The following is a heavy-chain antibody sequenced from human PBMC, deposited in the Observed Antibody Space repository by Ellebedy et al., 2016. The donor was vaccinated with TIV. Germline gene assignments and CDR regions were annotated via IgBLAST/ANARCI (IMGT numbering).Heavy chain of an antibody. CDR1: GFTFSTYW. D-gene: IGHD7-27*01. CDR3: ARAGNWDLDY. CDR2: TKQDGSEK. Sequence: GESLKISCVASGFTFSTYWMGWVRQAAGKGLEWVANTKQDGSEKYYVDSVMGRFTISRDNARNSLYLQMNSLRAKDTAVYDCARAGNWDLDYWGQGILVTVSS. J-gene: IGHJ4*02. V-gene: IGHV3-7*01.